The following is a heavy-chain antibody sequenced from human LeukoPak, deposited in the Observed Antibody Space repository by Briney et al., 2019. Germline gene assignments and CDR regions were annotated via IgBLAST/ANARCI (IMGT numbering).Heavy chain of an antibody. Sequence: GGSLRLSCAASGFTVSSNYMSWVRQAPGKGLEWVSVIDTSGSTCYADSVKGRFTISRDNSKNTLYLQMNSLRAEDTAVYYCARGYSSGGGPFDRWGQGTLVTVSS. D-gene: IGHD6-19*01. J-gene: IGHJ5*02. CDR3: ARGYSSGGGPFDR. V-gene: IGHV3-53*01. CDR2: IDTSGST. CDR1: GFTVSSNY.